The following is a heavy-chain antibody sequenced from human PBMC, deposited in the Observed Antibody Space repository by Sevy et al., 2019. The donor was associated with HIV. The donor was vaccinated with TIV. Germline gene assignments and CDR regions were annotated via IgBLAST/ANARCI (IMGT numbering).Heavy chain of an antibody. CDR3: ACARPVRSGDDSLNWFDP. CDR1: GGSISAYY. D-gene: IGHD5-12*01. J-gene: IGHJ5*02. Sequence: SETLSLTCTVSGGSISAYYWSWIRQPPGKPLEYIGYIYYTGSTNYNPSLKSQVTISVDTSKNQFSLKLNSVTAADTAVYFCACARPVRSGDDSLNWFDPWGQGTLVTVSS. CDR2: IYYTGST. V-gene: IGHV4-59*01.